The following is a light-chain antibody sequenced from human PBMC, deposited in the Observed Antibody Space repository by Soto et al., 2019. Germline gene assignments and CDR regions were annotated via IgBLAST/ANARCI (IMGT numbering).Light chain of an antibody. CDR3: ASWDDSLSGWV. CDR1: YSNIGAGYE. J-gene: IGLJ3*02. CDR2: GHN. Sequence: QSVLTQPPSVSGAPGQRVTISCTGSYSNIGAGYEVHWYQQIPGTAPKLLISGHNNRPSGVPDRFSGSKSGTSASLAISGLRSEDEADYYCASWDDSLSGWVFGGGTKLTVL. V-gene: IGLV1-40*01.